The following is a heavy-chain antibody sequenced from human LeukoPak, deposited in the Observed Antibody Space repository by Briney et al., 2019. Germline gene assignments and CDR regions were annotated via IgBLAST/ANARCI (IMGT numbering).Heavy chain of an antibody. V-gene: IGHV4-39*01. CDR1: GGSIRSNSYY. Sequence: SEILSLTCTVSGGSIRSNSYYWGWIRQPPGKGLEWIGNIYYSGSTYYNPSLKSRVTISVDTSKNQFSLKLTSVTAADTAVYYCAKDYGVSVTRGSGGMDVWGQGTTVTVSS. CDR2: IYYSGST. CDR3: AKDYGVSVTRGSGGMDV. D-gene: IGHD4-17*01. J-gene: IGHJ6*02.